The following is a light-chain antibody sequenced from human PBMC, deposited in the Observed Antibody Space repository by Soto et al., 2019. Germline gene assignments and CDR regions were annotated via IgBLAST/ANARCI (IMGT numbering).Light chain of an antibody. CDR3: CSYAGRSTWDVV. CDR1: SSDVGGSGL. V-gene: IGLV2-23*01. CDR2: EGF. J-gene: IGLJ2*01. Sequence: QSASLSGSPGQSITISCTGTSSDVGGSGLVSWYQFHPGKAPKLLIFEGFKRPSGISNRFSGSKSGSTASLTISGLQAEDEADYYCCSYAGRSTWDVVFGGGTQLTVL.